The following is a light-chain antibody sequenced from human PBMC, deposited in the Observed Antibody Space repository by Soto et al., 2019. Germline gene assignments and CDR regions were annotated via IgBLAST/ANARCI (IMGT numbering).Light chain of an antibody. CDR2: GAS. Sequence: EIVLTQSPGTLSLSPGERAILSCRASQSVSSSYLAWYQQKPGQAPRLLIYGASSRATGIPDRFSGSGSGTDFTLTISRLEPEDFAMYYCQQYGSSPPFTFGPGTKVDIK. CDR3: QQYGSSPPFT. CDR1: QSVSSSY. J-gene: IGKJ3*01. V-gene: IGKV3-20*01.